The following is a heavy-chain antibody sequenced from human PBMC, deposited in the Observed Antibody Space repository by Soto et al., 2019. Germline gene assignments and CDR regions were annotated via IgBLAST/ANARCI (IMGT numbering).Heavy chain of an antibody. V-gene: IGHV3-23*01. Sequence: GGSLRLSCAASGFTFSSYAMSWVRQAPGKGLEWVSAISGSGGSTYYADSVKGRFTISRDNSKNTLYLQMNSLRAEDTAVYYCAKGSRSGSDRGPWDNYYYYYGVDVWGQGTTVTVSS. J-gene: IGHJ6*02. D-gene: IGHD3-10*01. CDR1: GFTFSSYA. CDR2: ISGSGGST. CDR3: AKGSRSGSDRGPWDNYYYYYGVDV.